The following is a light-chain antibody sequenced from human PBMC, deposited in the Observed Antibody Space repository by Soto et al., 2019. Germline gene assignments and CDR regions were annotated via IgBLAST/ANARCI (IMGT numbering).Light chain of an antibody. CDR1: QSITTW. CDR2: DVS. Sequence: DIQMTQSHSTVSASVGDSVSVTCRASQSITTWLAWYQQRPGKAPKLLIYDVSSLQSGVPSRFSGSGSGTEFTLTISSLQPDDFATYYCQHYKMYSPWTFGQGTKV. CDR3: QHYKMYSPWT. V-gene: IGKV1-5*01. J-gene: IGKJ1*01.